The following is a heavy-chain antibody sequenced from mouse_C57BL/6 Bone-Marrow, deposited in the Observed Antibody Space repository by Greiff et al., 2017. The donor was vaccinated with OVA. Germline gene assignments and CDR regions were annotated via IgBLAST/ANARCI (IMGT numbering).Heavy chain of an antibody. CDR1: GFTFSSYA. Sequence: EVKLMESGEGLVKPGGSLKLSCAASGFTFSSYAMPWVRQTPEKRLEWVAYISSGGDYIYYADTVKGRFTISRDNARNTLYLQMSSLKSEDTAMYYCTIPYDYDPFAYWGQGTLVTVSA. CDR2: ISSGGDYI. V-gene: IGHV5-9-1*02. D-gene: IGHD2-4*01. J-gene: IGHJ3*01. CDR3: TIPYDYDPFAY.